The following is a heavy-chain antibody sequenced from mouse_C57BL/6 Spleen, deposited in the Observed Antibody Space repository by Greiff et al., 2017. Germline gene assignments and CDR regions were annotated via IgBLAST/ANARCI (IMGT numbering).Heavy chain of an antibody. CDR2: ISSGSSTI. CDR3: ATSTMVTTYYFYY. D-gene: IGHD2-2*01. CDR1: GFTFSDYG. J-gene: IGHJ2*01. V-gene: IGHV5-17*01. Sequence: VQLQQSGGGLVKPGGSLKLSCAASGFTFSDYGMHWVRQAPEKGLEWVAYISSGSSTIYYADTVTGRFTISRDNAKNTLFLQRTSLRSEYTAMYYCATSTMVTTYYFYYWGQGTTLTVSS.